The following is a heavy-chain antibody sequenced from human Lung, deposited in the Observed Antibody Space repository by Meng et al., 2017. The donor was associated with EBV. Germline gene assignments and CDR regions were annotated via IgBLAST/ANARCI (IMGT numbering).Heavy chain of an antibody. V-gene: IGHV4-4*02. J-gene: IGHJ4*02. D-gene: IGHD3-3*01. CDR1: GGPISSSNW. CDR3: ARGKLSGYRYFDY. Sequence: VLLEGPGHVLVKPSGTRSLTRAVSGGPISSSNWWSWVRQPPGKGLEWIGEIYHSGSTNYNPSLKSRVTISVDKSKNQFSLKLSSVTAADTAVYYCARGKLSGYRYFDYWGQGTLVTVSS. CDR2: IYHSGST.